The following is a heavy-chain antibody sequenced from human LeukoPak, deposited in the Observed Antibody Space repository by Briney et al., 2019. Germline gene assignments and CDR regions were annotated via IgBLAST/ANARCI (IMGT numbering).Heavy chain of an antibody. V-gene: IGHV3-53*01. CDR2: IYSGGST. CDR1: GFTVSSNY. Sequence: GGSLRLSCAASGFTVSSNYMSWVRQAPGEGLEWVSVIYSGGSTYYADSVKGRFTISRDNSKNTLYLQMNSLRAEDTAVYYCAKTTRSSGSVDYWGQGTLVTVSS. D-gene: IGHD6-13*01. CDR3: AKTTRSSGSVDY. J-gene: IGHJ4*02.